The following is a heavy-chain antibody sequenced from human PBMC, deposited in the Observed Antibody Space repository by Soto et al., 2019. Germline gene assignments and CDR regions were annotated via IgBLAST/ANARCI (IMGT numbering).Heavy chain of an antibody. CDR2: ISWNSGSI. CDR3: AKDRAGYSYGAIFDY. Sequence: LRLSCAASGFTFDDYAMHWGRQAPGKGLEWVSGISWNSGSIGYADSVKGRFTISRDNAKNSLYLQMNSLRAEDTALYYCAKDRAGYSYGAIFDYWGQGTLVTVSS. CDR1: GFTFDDYA. D-gene: IGHD5-18*01. V-gene: IGHV3-9*01. J-gene: IGHJ4*02.